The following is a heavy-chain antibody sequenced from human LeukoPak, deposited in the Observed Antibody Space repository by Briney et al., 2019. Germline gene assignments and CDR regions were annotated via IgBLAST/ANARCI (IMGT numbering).Heavy chain of an antibody. CDR2: IYYSGST. Sequence: TSETLSLTCTVSGGSISSYYWSWIRQPPGKGLEWIGYIYYSGSTNYNPSLKSRVTISVDTSKNQFSLKLSSVTAADTAVYYCARESTYAFDIWGQGTMVTVSS. CDR3: ARESTYAFDI. V-gene: IGHV4-59*12. D-gene: IGHD2-2*01. CDR1: GGSISSYY. J-gene: IGHJ3*02.